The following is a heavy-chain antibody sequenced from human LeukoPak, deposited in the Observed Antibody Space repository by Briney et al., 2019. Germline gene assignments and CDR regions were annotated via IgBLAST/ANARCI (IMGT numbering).Heavy chain of an antibody. CDR1: GGSISSSSYY. CDR3: ARGPLGYYDSSGDC. J-gene: IGHJ4*02. V-gene: IGHV4-39*01. CDR2: IYYSGST. D-gene: IGHD3-22*01. Sequence: SETLSLTCTVSGGSISSSSYYWGWIRQPPGKGLEWIGSIYYSGSTYYNPSLKSRVTISVDTSKNQFSLKLSSVTAADTAMYYCARGPLGYYDSSGDCWGQGTLVTVSS.